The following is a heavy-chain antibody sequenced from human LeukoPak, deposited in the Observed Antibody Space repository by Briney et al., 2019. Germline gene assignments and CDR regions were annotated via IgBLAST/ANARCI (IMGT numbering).Heavy chain of an antibody. CDR3: AKDPYVRSYGRGGFDY. CDR2: IRYDGSNK. J-gene: IGHJ4*02. D-gene: IGHD1-26*01. CDR1: GFTFSSYG. Sequence: GGSLRLSCAASGFTFSSYGMHWVRQAPGKGLEWVAFIRYDGSNKYYADSVKGRFTISRDNSKNTLYLQMNSLRAEDTAVCYCAKDPYVRSYGRGGFDYWGQGTLVTVSS. V-gene: IGHV3-30*02.